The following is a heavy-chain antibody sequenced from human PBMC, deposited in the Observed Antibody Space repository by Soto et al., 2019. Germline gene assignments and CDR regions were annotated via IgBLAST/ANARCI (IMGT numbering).Heavy chain of an antibody. Sequence: EVHLVESGGGLVKPGGSLRLSCAASGFTFGNAWMNWFRQAPGKGLEWVGRIKSKIHGGTKDYAAPVRGRFTISRDDSKNTLFLQMNSLKTEDAAVYYCTTVHFAVLPGSFDYWGQGTLVTVSS. J-gene: IGHJ4*02. CDR3: TTVHFAVLPGSFDY. CDR2: IKSKIHGGTK. CDR1: GFTFGNAW. D-gene: IGHD3-9*01. V-gene: IGHV3-15*07.